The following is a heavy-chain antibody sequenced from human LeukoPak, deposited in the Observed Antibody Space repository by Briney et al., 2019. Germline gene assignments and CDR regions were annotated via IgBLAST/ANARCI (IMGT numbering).Heavy chain of an antibody. CDR3: ARDMFPMFGYYDSSGYYDYYYYYYMDV. D-gene: IGHD3-22*01. Sequence: ASVKVSCKASGYTFTSYAMNWVRQAPGQGLEWMGWINTNTGNPTYAQGFTGRFVFSLDTSVSTAYLQISSLKAEDTAVYYCARDMFPMFGYYDSSGYYDYYYYYYMDVWGEGTTVTVSS. CDR1: GYTFTSYA. CDR2: INTNTGNP. V-gene: IGHV7-4-1*02. J-gene: IGHJ6*03.